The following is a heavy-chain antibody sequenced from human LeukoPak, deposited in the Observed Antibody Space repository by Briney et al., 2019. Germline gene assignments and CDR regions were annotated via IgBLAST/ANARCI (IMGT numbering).Heavy chain of an antibody. CDR3: AREGPDAFDI. V-gene: IGHV6-1*01. J-gene: IGHJ3*02. Sequence: SETLSLTCALSRHSVSSNSAAWHWSRRSPSRGLQWLGRTYYRSMWYNEYAVSVKSRITIAPDTSKNQFSLQLNSVSPEDTAVYYCAREGPDAFDIWGKGKMVSVSS. CDR1: RHSVSSNSAA. CDR2: TYYRSMWYN.